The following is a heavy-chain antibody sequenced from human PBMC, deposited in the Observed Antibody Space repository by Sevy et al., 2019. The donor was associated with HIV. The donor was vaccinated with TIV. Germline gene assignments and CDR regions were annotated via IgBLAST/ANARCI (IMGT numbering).Heavy chain of an antibody. CDR1: GFTFNSYG. CDR2: IYYDGNNK. J-gene: IGHJ4*02. D-gene: IGHD4-17*01. V-gene: IGHV3-33*01. CDR3: AGDSNEYGDYRLSYYFDY. Sequence: GGSLRLSCAASGFTFNSYGMHWVRQAPIKGLEWVASIYYDGNNKNYADSVKGRFTNSRDESKNKLYLQMNSLRAEDTAVYYCAGDSNEYGDYRLSYYFDYWGQGALVTVSS.